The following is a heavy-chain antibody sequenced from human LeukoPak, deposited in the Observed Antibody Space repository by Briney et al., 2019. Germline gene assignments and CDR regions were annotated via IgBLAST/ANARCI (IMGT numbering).Heavy chain of an antibody. Sequence: GGSLRLSCAASGFTFSSYAMSWVRQAPGKGLEWVSAISGSGGSTYYADSVKGRFTISRDNSKNTLYLQMNSLRAEDTAVYYCAKCDSGSYYGTAFDIWAKGQWSPSLQ. V-gene: IGHV3-23*01. J-gene: IGHJ3*02. D-gene: IGHD1-26*01. CDR3: AKCDSGSYYGTAFDI. CDR1: GFTFSSYA. CDR2: ISGSGGST.